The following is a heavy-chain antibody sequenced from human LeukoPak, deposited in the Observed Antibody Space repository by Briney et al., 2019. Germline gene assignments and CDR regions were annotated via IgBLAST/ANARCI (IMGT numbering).Heavy chain of an antibody. CDR1: GGSFSGYY. J-gene: IGHJ5*02. Sequence: PSETLSLTCAVYGGSFSGYYWSWIRQPPGKGLEWIGEINHSGSTNYNPSLKSRVTISVDTSKNQFSLKLSSVTAADTAVYYCARHGKMFDFWSGYYTNWFDPWGQGTLVTVSS. D-gene: IGHD3-3*01. CDR2: INHSGST. V-gene: IGHV4-34*01. CDR3: ARHGKMFDFWSGYYTNWFDP.